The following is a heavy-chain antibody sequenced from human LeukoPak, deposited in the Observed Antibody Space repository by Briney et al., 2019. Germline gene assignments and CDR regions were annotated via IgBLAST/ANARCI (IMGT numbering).Heavy chain of an antibody. D-gene: IGHD1-26*01. V-gene: IGHV1-18*01. J-gene: IGHJ3*02. CDR2: ISANNGNT. Sequence: ASVKVSCTASGYTFSSYGMSWVRQAPGQGLEWMGWISANNGNTYYAQKLQGRVTITTDTSTSTAYMELRSLRSDDTAVYYCAREGQVGATGDAFDIWGQGTMVTVSS. CDR3: AREGQVGATGDAFDI. CDR1: GYTFSSYG.